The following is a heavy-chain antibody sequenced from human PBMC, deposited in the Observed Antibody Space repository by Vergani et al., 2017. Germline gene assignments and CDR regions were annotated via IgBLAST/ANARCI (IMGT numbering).Heavy chain of an antibody. CDR1: GGTFSSYA. D-gene: IGHD3-10*01. CDR3: ARTRRLWFGELLGVGGMDV. CDR2: IIPIFGTA. V-gene: IGHV1-69*18. J-gene: IGHJ6*02. Sequence: QVQLVQSGAEVKKPGSSVKVSCKASGGTFSSYAISWVRQAPGQGLEWMGRIIPIFGTANYAQKFQGRVTITADESTSTAYMALRSLRSDDRAVNYGARTRRLWFGELLGVGGMDVWGQGTTVTVSS.